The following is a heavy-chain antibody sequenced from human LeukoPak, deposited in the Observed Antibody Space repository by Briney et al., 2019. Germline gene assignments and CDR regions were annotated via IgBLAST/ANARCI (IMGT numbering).Heavy chain of an antibody. D-gene: IGHD3-22*01. V-gene: IGHV1-46*01. Sequence: ASVKVSCKASGYTFTSYYMHWVRQAPGQGLEWMGIINPSGGSTSYAQKFQGRVTMTRDTSTSTVYMEPSSLRSEDTAVYYCARVQPQNYDSSGYPETFDIWGQGTMVTVSS. J-gene: IGHJ3*02. CDR2: INPSGGST. CDR1: GYTFTSYY. CDR3: ARVQPQNYDSSGYPETFDI.